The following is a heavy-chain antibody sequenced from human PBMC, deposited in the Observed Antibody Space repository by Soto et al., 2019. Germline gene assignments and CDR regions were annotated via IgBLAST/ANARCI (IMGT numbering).Heavy chain of an antibody. CDR3: AREGDDGSGYSYAFDI. J-gene: IGHJ3*02. Sequence: SETLSLTGAVSGYSISSGYYWGWIRQPPGKGLEWIGSIYHSGSTHYNPSLKSRVTISVDKSKNQFSLNLSSVTAADTAMYYCAREGDDGSGYSYAFDIWGQGTMVTVSS. D-gene: IGHD3-22*01. CDR1: GYSISSGYY. V-gene: IGHV4-38-2*02. CDR2: IYHSGST.